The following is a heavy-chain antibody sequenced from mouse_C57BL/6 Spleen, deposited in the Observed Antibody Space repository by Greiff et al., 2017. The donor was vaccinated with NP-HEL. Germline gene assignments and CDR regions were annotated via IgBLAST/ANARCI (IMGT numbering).Heavy chain of an antibody. CDR2: IYPGDGDT. V-gene: IGHV1-80*01. D-gene: IGHD4-1*01. CDR3: ARGSSGTGFDY. CDR1: GYAFSSYW. Sequence: VQLQQSGAELVKPGASVKISCKASGYAFSSYWMNWVKQRPGKGLEWIGQIYPGDGDTNYNGKFKGKATLTADKSSRPAYRQLSSLTSEDSAVYFGARGSSGTGFDYWGQGTTLTVSS. J-gene: IGHJ2*01.